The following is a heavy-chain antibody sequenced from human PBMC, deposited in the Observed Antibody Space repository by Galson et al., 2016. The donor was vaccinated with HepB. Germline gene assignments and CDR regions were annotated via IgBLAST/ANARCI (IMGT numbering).Heavy chain of an antibody. D-gene: IGHD1-26*01. Sequence: SLRLSCAASGFTFSNSAMTWVRQAPGKGLEWVSTIGGSGISRSYADSVKGRFTIPRDNSKNTVYLQMNSLRIEDTALYYCAKNGNFHTSWGQGTLVTVSS. CDR3: AKNGNFHTS. CDR2: IGGSGISR. V-gene: IGHV3-23*01. CDR1: GFTFSNSA. J-gene: IGHJ5*02.